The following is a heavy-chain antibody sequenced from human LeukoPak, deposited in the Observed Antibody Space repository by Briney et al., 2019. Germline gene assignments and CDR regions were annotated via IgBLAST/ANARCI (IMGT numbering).Heavy chain of an antibody. D-gene: IGHD6-13*01. CDR3: ARGVYAFDI. CDR2: IKEDESEK. J-gene: IGHJ3*02. CDR1: GLTFSNYW. V-gene: IGHV3-7*01. Sequence: GGSLRLSCTVSGLTFSNYWMSWVRQAPGKGLEWVANIKEDESEKYYVDSVKGRCTISRDNAKNSLYLQMNSLRAEDTAVYYCARGVYAFDIWGQGTMITVSS.